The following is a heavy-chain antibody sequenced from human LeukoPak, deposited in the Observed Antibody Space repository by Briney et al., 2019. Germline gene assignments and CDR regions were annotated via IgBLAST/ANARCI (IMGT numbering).Heavy chain of an antibody. CDR1: GYSFTTYW. Sequence: GESLKISCKGSGYSFTTYWIGWVRQIPGKGLEWMGIVYPGDSDTRYSPSFQGQVTISADKSINTAYLHWSRLKTSDTAIYYCARRGLELRGDYDYYTDVWGKGTTVTVSS. V-gene: IGHV5-51*01. CDR3: ARRGLELRGDYDYYTDV. D-gene: IGHD1-7*01. J-gene: IGHJ6*03. CDR2: VYPGDSDT.